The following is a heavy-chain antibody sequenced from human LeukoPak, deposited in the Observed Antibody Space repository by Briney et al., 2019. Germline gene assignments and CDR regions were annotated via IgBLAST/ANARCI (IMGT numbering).Heavy chain of an antibody. CDR1: GFTFSSYG. CDR3: AKDSYYDYVWGSYRYTNQFDY. D-gene: IGHD3-16*02. J-gene: IGHJ4*02. V-gene: IGHV3-23*01. Sequence: GGTLRLSCAASGFTFSSYGMSWVRQAPGKGLEWVSAISGRAGSTYYADSVKGRFTISRDNSKNTLYLQMNSLRAEDTAVYYCAKDSYYDYVWGSYRYTNQFDYWGQGTLVTVSS. CDR2: ISGRAGST.